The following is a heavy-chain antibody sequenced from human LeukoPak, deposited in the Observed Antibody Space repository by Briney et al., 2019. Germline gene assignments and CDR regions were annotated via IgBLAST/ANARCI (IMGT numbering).Heavy chain of an antibody. V-gene: IGHV4-59*01. J-gene: IGHJ4*02. D-gene: IGHD5-18*01. CDR3: AREDSYGYGAFWY. CDR2: IYYSGST. CDR1: GGSISSYY. Sequence: SETLSLTCTVSGGSISSYYWSWIRQPPGKGLEWIGYIYYSGSTNYNPSLKSRVTISVDTSKNQFSLKLSSVTAADTAVYYCAREDSYGYGAFWYWGQGTLVTVSS.